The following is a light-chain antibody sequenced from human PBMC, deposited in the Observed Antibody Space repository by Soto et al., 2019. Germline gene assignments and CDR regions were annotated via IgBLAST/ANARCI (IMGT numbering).Light chain of an antibody. CDR1: QSVSTN. V-gene: IGKV3-15*01. CDR2: GAS. Sequence: EILMTQSPATLSVFPGERPTLSCRASQSVSTNLAWYQQTPGQAPRLLIYGASTTDTGIPARFSGSWSGTEFTLPFSRLQSEDFEVYNCQQYNKWPRTFGQGTKVDIK. CDR3: QQYNKWPRT. J-gene: IGKJ2*01.